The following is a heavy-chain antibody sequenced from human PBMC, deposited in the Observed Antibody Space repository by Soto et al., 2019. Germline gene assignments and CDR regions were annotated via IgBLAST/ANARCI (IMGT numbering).Heavy chain of an antibody. CDR1: GFTFSSYA. V-gene: IGHV3-23*01. CDR2: ISGSGGST. CDR3: AKGGPGAYYYYGMDV. J-gene: IGHJ6*02. D-gene: IGHD1-1*01. Sequence: PGGSLRLSCAASGFTFSSYAMSWVRQAPGKGLEWVSAISGSGGSTYHADSVKGRFTISRDNSKNTLYLQMNSLRAEDTAVYYCAKGGPGAYYYYGMDVWGQGTTVTVSS.